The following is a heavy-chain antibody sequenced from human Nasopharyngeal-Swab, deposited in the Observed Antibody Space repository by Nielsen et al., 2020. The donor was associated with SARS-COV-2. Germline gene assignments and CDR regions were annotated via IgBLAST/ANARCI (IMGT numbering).Heavy chain of an antibody. CDR3: ARAPSYSSSWYLPYYGMDV. V-gene: IGHV7-4-1*02. CDR2: INTNTGNP. D-gene: IGHD6-13*01. CDR1: GGTFSSYA. J-gene: IGHJ6*02. Sequence: ASVKVSCKASGGTFSSYAISWVRQAPGQGLEWMGWINTNTGNPTYAQGFTGRFVFSLDTSVSTAYLQISSLKAEDTAVYYCARAPSYSSSWYLPYYGMDVWGQGTTVTVSS.